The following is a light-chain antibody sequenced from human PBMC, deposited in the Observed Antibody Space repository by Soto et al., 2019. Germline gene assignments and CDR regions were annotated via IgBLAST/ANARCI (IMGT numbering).Light chain of an antibody. CDR3: HQYGSSPYT. J-gene: IGKJ2*01. Sequence: EILLTQSPGTLSLSPGERATLSCRASQSVRNSYLAWYQQKPGQAPRLLIYGASGRATGIPDRFSGSGSGTYFTLTLGSLEPEDFAVYSCHQYGSSPYTFGQGTKLEI. CDR2: GAS. V-gene: IGKV3-20*01. CDR1: QSVRNSY.